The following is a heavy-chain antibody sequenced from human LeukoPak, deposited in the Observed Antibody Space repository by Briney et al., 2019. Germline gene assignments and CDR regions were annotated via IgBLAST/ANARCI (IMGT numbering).Heavy chain of an antibody. V-gene: IGHV3-21*01. CDR3: ARGEQYCSGGSCYSGDYYYYYYMDV. Sequence: PGGSLRLSCAGSAFTFSSYSMNWVRQAPGKGLEWVSSISSSSSYIYYADSVKGRFTISRDNAKNSLYLQMNSLRAEDTAVYYCARGEQYCSGGSCYSGDYYYYYYMDVWGKGTTVTVSS. CDR2: ISSSSSYI. J-gene: IGHJ6*03. CDR1: AFTFSSYS. D-gene: IGHD2-15*01.